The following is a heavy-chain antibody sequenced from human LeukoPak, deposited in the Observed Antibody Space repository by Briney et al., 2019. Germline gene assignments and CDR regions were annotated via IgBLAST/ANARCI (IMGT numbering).Heavy chain of an antibody. CDR2: IWYDGSNK. Sequence: GRSLRLSCAASGFTFSSYGLHWVRQAPGKGLEWVAVIWYDGSNKYYADFVEGRFTISRDNPKNTLYLQMNSLRAEDTAVYYCARGTPVTHGYFEYWGQGTLVTVPP. V-gene: IGHV3-33*01. CDR3: ARGTPVTHGYFEY. CDR1: GFTFSSYG. D-gene: IGHD4-17*01. J-gene: IGHJ4*02.